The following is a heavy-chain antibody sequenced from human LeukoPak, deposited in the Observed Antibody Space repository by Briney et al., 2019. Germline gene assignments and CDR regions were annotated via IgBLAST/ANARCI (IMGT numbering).Heavy chain of an antibody. Sequence: GGSLRLSCAASGMTFSNHWMHWVRQAPGKGLVWVSLIKTDGRTTIYADSVRGRFTISRDNGRSTLYPQMNSLRAEDTAIYYCTTGPSYGYEWWGQGTEVTVSS. V-gene: IGHV3-74*01. D-gene: IGHD3-16*01. CDR3: TTGPSYGYEW. CDR2: IKTDGRTT. CDR1: GMTFSNHW. J-gene: IGHJ4*02.